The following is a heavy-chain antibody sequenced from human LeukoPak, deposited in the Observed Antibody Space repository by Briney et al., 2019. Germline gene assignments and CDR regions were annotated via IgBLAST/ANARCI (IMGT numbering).Heavy chain of an antibody. CDR3: AREQVNIRFLEWLGHNWFDP. Sequence: ASVKVSCKAYGYTFTSYGISWVRQAPGQGLEWMGWISAYNGNTNYAQKLQGRVTMTTDTYTSTAYMELRSLRSDDTAVYYCAREQVNIRFLEWLGHNWFDPWGQGTLVTVSS. CDR2: ISAYNGNT. D-gene: IGHD3-3*01. J-gene: IGHJ5*02. CDR1: GYTFTSYG. V-gene: IGHV1-18*01.